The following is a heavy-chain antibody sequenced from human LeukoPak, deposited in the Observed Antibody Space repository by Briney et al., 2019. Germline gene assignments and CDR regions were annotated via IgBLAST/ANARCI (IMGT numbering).Heavy chain of an antibody. V-gene: IGHV3-30*02. CDR2: IRYDGSNK. J-gene: IGHJ6*03. D-gene: IGHD3-9*01. Sequence: TGGSLRLSCAASGFTFSSYGMHWVRQAPGKGLEWVAFIRYDGSNKYYADSVKGRFTISRDNSKNTLYLQMNSLRAEDTAVYYCAKLLGDFDWLSTPLKYYYYYYYMDVWGKGTTVTISS. CDR3: AKLLGDFDWLSTPLKYYYYYYYMDV. CDR1: GFTFSSYG.